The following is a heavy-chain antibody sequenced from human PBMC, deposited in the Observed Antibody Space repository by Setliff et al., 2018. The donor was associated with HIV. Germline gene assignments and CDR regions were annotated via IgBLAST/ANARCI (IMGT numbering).Heavy chain of an antibody. CDR2: FDPDDGET. D-gene: IGHD6-19*01. V-gene: IGHV1-24*01. J-gene: IGHJ4*02. CDR3: AAVFTAVPGRSLDY. Sequence: RASVKVSCKVSGYSLTELSMHWVRQAPGKGLEWMGGFDPDDGETVYAQQFQGRVTMTEDTSTDTAYMELTSLRAEDTAIYYCAAVFTAVPGRSLDYWGQGTLVTVSS. CDR1: GYSLTELS.